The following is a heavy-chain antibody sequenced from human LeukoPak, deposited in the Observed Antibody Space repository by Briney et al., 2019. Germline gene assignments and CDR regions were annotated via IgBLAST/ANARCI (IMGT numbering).Heavy chain of an antibody. V-gene: IGHV4-4*07. CDR2: IYTSGST. CDR1: GGSISSYY. J-gene: IGHJ6*02. CDR3: ARGTLGYCSSTSCYNDYYYYYGMDV. Sequence: SETLSLTCTVSGGSISSYYWSWIRQPAGKGLEWIGHIYTSGSTNYNPSLKSRVTISVDTSKNQFSLKLSSVTAADTAVYYCARGTLGYCSSTSCYNDYYYYYGMDVWGQGTTVTVSS. D-gene: IGHD2-2*02.